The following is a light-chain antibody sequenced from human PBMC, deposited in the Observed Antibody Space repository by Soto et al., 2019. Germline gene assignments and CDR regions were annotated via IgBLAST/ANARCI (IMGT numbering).Light chain of an antibody. J-gene: IGKJ1*01. V-gene: IGKV1-17*01. CDR2: AAY. CDR1: QAILTY. CDR3: LRHYRYPRT. Sequence: DIHLTQSPSSLSAAVGDRVTLTCRASQAILTYLNWLQQKAGKAPKSLIYAAYTLQSGVPSRFSGSGSGTEFTLTISSLQAEDFATYYCLRHYRYPRTFGQGTKVDIK.